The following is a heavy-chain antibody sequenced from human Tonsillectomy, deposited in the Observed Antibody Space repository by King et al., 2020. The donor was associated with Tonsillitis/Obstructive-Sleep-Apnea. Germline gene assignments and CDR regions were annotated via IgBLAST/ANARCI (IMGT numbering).Heavy chain of an antibody. D-gene: IGHD3-9*01. Sequence: QLVQSGDEVKKPGALVRVSCKASGYTFTGYYVHWVRQAPGQGLQWMGRINPNSGGTNYAQNFQGRVTITRDTSISTAYMELSRLRSDDTAAYYCARDGSRYFDWIQSSNYYYYMDVWGKGTTVTVSS. J-gene: IGHJ6*03. CDR3: ARDGSRYFDWIQSSNYYYYMDV. CDR1: GYTFTGYY. CDR2: INPNSGGT. V-gene: IGHV1-2*06.